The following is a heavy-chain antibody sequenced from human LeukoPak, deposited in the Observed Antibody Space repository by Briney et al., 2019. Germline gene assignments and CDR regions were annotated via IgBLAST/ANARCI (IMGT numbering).Heavy chain of an antibody. CDR1: GGTFSSYA. CDR3: ARDLTRDGYNHDIRYGMDV. V-gene: IGHV1-69*04. J-gene: IGHJ6*02. D-gene: IGHD5-24*01. Sequence: SVKVSCKASGGTFSSYAISWVRQAPGQGLERMGRIIPIFRIANYAQKFQGRVTITADKSTSTAYMELSSLRSEDTAVYYCARDLTRDGYNHDIRYGMDVWGQGTTVTVSS. CDR2: IIPIFRIA.